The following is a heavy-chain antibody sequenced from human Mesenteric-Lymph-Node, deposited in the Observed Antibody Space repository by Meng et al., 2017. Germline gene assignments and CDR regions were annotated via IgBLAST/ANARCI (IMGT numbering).Heavy chain of an antibody. J-gene: IGHJ6*02. CDR1: GFTFSSYS. CDR2: ISSSSSYI. Sequence: GGSLRLSCAASGFTFSSYSMNWVRQAPGKGLEWVSSISSSSSYIYYADSVKGRFTISRDNSKNTLYLQMNSLRAEDTAVYYCAKDAYYDSSGWGYYYYYYGMDVWGQGTTVTVSS. CDR3: AKDAYYDSSGWGYYYYYYGMDV. D-gene: IGHD3-22*01. V-gene: IGHV3-21*04.